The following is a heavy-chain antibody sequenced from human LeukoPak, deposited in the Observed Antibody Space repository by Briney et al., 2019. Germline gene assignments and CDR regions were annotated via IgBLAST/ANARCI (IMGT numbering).Heavy chain of an antibody. V-gene: IGHV1-58*02. J-gene: IGHJ4*02. Sequence: TSVKVSCKASGFTFTSSAMQWVRQARGQRLGWIGWIVVGSGNTNYAQKFQERVTITRDMSTSTAYMELSSLRSEDTAVYYCAAAPVEVGELSYDFDYWGQGTLVTVSS. CDR2: IVVGSGNT. CDR1: GFTFTSSA. D-gene: IGHD3-16*02. CDR3: AAAPVEVGELSYDFDY.